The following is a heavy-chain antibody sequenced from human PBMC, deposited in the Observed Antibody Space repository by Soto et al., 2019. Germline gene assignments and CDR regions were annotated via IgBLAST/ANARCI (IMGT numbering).Heavy chain of an antibody. CDR1: GFIFRSYG. J-gene: IGHJ4*02. D-gene: IGHD2-15*01. Sequence: QVQLVESGGGVVQPGRSLRLSCAASGFIFRSYGMHWVRQAPGKGLEWVTVIWYDGSNKYYADSVQGRFTISRDNSNNTLYLQMNSLRVEDTAVFYCARAQGYCSGGTCYSSSGRLLTPFDYWGQGTLVTVSS. CDR3: ARAQGYCSGGTCYSSSGRLLTPFDY. CDR2: IWYDGSNK. V-gene: IGHV3-33*01.